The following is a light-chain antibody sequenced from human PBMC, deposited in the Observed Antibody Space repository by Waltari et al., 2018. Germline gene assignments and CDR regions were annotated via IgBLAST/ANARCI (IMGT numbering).Light chain of an antibody. V-gene: IGKV1-39*01. J-gene: IGKJ2*01. Sequence: DIHMTQSPISLSASVGDRVTITCRTNQSISNYLNWYQHKRGSSPKLLIYGASTLQGGVPSRFTGSGSGKDFTLTISSLQTEDFATYFCQQSYSNMYTFGQGTK. CDR2: GAS. CDR1: QSISNY. CDR3: QQSYSNMYT.